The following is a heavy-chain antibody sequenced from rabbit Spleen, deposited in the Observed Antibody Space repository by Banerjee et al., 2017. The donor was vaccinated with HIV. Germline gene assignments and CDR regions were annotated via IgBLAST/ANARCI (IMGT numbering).Heavy chain of an antibody. CDR1: GIDFSNYG. V-gene: IGHV1S45*01. J-gene: IGHJ4*01. CDR3: GRDPRYPNTATGTVDL. CDR2: IYTGDNGSR. D-gene: IGHD7-1*01. Sequence: QEQLKESGGGLVQPGGSLKLSCKASGIDFSNYGVHWVRQAPGKGLEWIACIYTGDNGSRYYATWVKSRFTISKTSSTTVTLQMTSLTVADTATYFCGRDPRYPNTATGTVDLWGPGTLVTVS.